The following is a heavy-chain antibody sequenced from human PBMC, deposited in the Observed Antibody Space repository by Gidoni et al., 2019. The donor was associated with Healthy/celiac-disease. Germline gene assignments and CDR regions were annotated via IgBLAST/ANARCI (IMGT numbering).Heavy chain of an antibody. CDR1: GGSISSSSYY. CDR2: IYYSGST. CDR3: ATALAVAGDGYYFDY. V-gene: IGHV4-39*01. Sequence: QLQLQESGPGLVKPSETLSLTCTVSGGSISSSSYYWGWIRQPPGKGLEWIGSIYYSGSTYYNPSLKSRVTISVDTSKNQFSLKLSSVTAADTAVYYCATALAVAGDGYYFDYWGKGTLVTVSS. D-gene: IGHD6-19*01. J-gene: IGHJ4*02.